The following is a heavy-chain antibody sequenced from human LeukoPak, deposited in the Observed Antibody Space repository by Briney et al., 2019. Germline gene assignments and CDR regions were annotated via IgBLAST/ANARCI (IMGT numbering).Heavy chain of an antibody. D-gene: IGHD3-16*02. CDR3: ARDNSVGDIAWWFDP. CDR1: GYTFTSYD. CDR2: INPSGSST. J-gene: IGHJ5*02. V-gene: IGHV1-46*01. Sequence: GASVKVSCKASGYTFTSYDINWVRQAPGQGLEWMGLINPSGSSTLYAQKFQGRVTMTRDMSTTTDYMELSSLRSEDTAVYYCARDNSVGDIAWWFDPWGQGTLVTVSP.